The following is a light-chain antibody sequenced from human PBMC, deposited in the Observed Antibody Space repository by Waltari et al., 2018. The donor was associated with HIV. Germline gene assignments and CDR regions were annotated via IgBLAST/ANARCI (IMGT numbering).Light chain of an antibody. CDR1: SSDVGSYYL. CDR3: CSYAGSSTLV. J-gene: IGLJ3*02. V-gene: IGLV2-23*02. CDR2: EVN. Sequence: QSALTQPASVSGSPGQSITISCTGTSSDVGSYYLVSWYQQHPGKTPKLMMYEVNNRPSGVSNRFSGSKSGNTASLTISGLQAEDEADFYCCSYAGSSTLVFGGGTKLTVL.